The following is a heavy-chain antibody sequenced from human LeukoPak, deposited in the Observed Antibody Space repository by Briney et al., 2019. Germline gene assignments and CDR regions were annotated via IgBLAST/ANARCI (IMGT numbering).Heavy chain of an antibody. V-gene: IGHV4-59*01. CDR2: IYYSGST. J-gene: IGHJ6*03. D-gene: IGHD1-26*01. CDR1: GGSISSYY. Sequence: SETLSLTSTVSGGSISSYYWSWIRQPPGKGLERIGYIYYSGSTNYNPSLKSRVTISVDTSKNQFSLKLSSVTAADTAVYYCARAQRGIVGAVYYYYYMDVWGKGTTVTVSS. CDR3: ARAQRGIVGAVYYYYYMDV.